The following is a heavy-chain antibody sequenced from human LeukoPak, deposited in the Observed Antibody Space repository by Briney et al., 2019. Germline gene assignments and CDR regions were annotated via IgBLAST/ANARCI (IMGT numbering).Heavy chain of an antibody. CDR2: IYSGGST. J-gene: IGHJ4*02. CDR1: GFTFSSYA. D-gene: IGHD6-19*01. CDR3: AKQIAVAGRRLPLGD. Sequence: GGSLRLSCAASGFTFSSYAMHWVRQAPGKGLEWVSLIYSGGSTYYADSVKGRFTISRDNSKNTLYLQMNSLRAEDTAVYYCAKQIAVAGRRLPLGDWGQGTLVTASS. V-gene: IGHV3-66*04.